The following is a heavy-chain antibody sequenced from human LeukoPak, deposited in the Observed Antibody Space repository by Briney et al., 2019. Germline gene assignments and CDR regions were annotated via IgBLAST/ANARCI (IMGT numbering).Heavy chain of an antibody. CDR2: LIGSSGST. J-gene: IGHJ4*02. Sequence: GGSLRLSCAASGFTFSSYAMNWVRQAPGKGLEWVSVLIGSSGSTDYADSVKGRFTISRDNSKNTVFLQMNSLRAEDTAIYYCAKGAYDYIEIGYFDSWGQGTLVTASS. D-gene: IGHD5-12*01. CDR1: GFTFSSYA. V-gene: IGHV3-23*01. CDR3: AKGAYDYIEIGYFDS.